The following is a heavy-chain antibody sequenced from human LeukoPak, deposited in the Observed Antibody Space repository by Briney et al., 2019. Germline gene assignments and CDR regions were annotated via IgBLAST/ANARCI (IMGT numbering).Heavy chain of an antibody. J-gene: IGHJ4*02. Sequence: GGSLRLSCAASEFTVSSNYMSWVRQAPGKGLEWVSVIYSSGNTYYADSVKGRFTISRDNSKNTLYLQMNSLRAEDTAVYYCARARDHYDYVWGSYRYSYFDYWGQGTLVTVSS. CDR3: ARARDHYDYVWGSYRYSYFDY. CDR1: EFTVSSNY. D-gene: IGHD3-16*02. CDR2: IYSSGNT. V-gene: IGHV3-53*01.